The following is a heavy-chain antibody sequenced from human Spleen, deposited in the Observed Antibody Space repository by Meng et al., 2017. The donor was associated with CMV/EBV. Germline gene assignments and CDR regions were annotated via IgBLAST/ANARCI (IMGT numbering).Heavy chain of an antibody. D-gene: IGHD2-21*01. Sequence: GGSLRLSCTASGFAFSNYAMSWVRQAPGKGLEWVTFIRYDGSNRNYADSVKVRFTVSRDNSKNTLYLQMNSLRPEDTAVYYCSKDSSKAYGWFDSWGQGILVTVSS. CDR3: SKDSSKAYGWFDS. J-gene: IGHJ5*01. V-gene: IGHV3-30*02. CDR2: IRYDGSNR. CDR1: GFAFSNYA.